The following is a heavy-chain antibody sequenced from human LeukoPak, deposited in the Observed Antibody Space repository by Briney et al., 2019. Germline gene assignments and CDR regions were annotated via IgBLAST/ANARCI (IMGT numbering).Heavy chain of an antibody. CDR2: TYYRSKWYN. Sequence: SQTLSLTCALSGDSVSSNSAAWNWIRQSPSRGLEWLGRTYYRSKWYNDYAVSVKSRITINPDTSKNQFSLQLNSVPPEDTAMYYCAREGGYSGYDFYFDYWGQGTLVTVSS. CDR3: AREGGYSGYDFYFDY. D-gene: IGHD5-12*01. J-gene: IGHJ4*02. V-gene: IGHV6-1*01. CDR1: GDSVSSNSAA.